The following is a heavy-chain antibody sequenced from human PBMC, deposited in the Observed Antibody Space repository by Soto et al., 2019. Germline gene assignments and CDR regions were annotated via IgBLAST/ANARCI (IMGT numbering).Heavy chain of an antibody. CDR1: GFTFSSYA. CDR2: ISYDGSNK. Sequence: QVQLVESGGGVVQPGRSLRLSCAASGFTFSSYAMHWVRQAPGKGLEWVAVISYDGSNKYYADSVKGRFTISRDNSKNTLYLQMNSLRAEDTAVYYCARDHDSEATIIPWFDPWGQGTLVTVSS. CDR3: ARDHDSEATIIPWFDP. D-gene: IGHD5-12*01. J-gene: IGHJ5*02. V-gene: IGHV3-30-3*01.